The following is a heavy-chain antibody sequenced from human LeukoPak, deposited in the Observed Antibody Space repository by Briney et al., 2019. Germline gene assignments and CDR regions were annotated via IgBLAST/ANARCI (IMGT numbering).Heavy chain of an antibody. V-gene: IGHV1-8*01. D-gene: IGHD3-3*01. CDR3: ARGALTTFGVANNWFDP. CDR1: GYTFTSYD. CDR2: MNPNSGNT. J-gene: IGHJ5*02. Sequence: GASVKVSCKASGYTFTSYDINWVRQATGQGLEWMGWMNPNSGNTGYAQKFQGRVTMTRNTSISTAYMELSSLRSEDTAVYYCARGALTTFGVANNWFDPWGQGTLVTVSS.